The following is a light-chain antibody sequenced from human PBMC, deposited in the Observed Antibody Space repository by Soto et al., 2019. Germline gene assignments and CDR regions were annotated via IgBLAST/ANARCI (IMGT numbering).Light chain of an antibody. CDR3: QHYFNWPYT. CDR1: QSVTSN. J-gene: IGKJ2*01. Sequence: EIVMTQSPATLSVSPGERATLSCRASQSVTSNLAWYQQNPGRAPRLLIYGASTRATGIPARFSGSGSGTEFTLTISSLQSEDFALYYCQHYFNWPYTFGQGTKLEIK. CDR2: GAS. V-gene: IGKV3-15*01.